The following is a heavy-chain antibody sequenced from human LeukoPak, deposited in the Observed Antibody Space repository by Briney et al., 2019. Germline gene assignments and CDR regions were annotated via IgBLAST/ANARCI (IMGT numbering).Heavy chain of an antibody. V-gene: IGHV4-4*07. CDR2: IYTSGST. CDR1: GGSISSYY. D-gene: IGHD3-10*01. CDR3: ARDLSLYYGSGSYYNGDAFDI. J-gene: IGHJ3*02. Sequence: SETLSLTCTVSGGSISSYYWSWIRQPAGKGLEWIGRIYTSGSTNYNPSLKSRVTMSVDTSKNQFSLKLSSVTAADTAVYYCARDLSLYYGSGSYYNGDAFDIWGQGTMVTVSS.